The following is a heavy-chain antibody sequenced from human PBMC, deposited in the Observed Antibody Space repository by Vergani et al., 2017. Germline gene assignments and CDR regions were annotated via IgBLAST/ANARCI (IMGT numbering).Heavy chain of an antibody. CDR3: TTRSATYYYGPLY. J-gene: IGHJ4*02. D-gene: IGHD3-10*01. Sequence: EVQLVESGGGLVQPGGSLRLSCAASGFTFSSYWMHWVRQAPGKGLEWVGRIKSKTDGGTTDYAAPVKGRFTISRDGSKNALYLQMNSLKTEDTAVYYCTTRSATYYYGPLYWGQGTLVTVSS. CDR2: IKSKTDGGTT. CDR1: GFTFSSYW. V-gene: IGHV3-15*07.